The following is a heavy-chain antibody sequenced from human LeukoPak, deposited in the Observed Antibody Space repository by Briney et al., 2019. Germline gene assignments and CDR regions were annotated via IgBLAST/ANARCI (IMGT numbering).Heavy chain of an antibody. J-gene: IGHJ4*02. D-gene: IGHD1-26*01. CDR1: GDSVSSNSAA. CDR3: ATQIKQHSGSLDY. CDR2: TYYRSKWYN. Sequence: LQTLSLTCAISGDSVSSNSAAWNWIRQSPSRGLEWLGRTYYRSKWYNDYAVSVKSRITINPDTSKNQFSLQLNSVTPEDTAVYYCATQIKQHSGSLDYWGQGTLVTVSS. V-gene: IGHV6-1*01.